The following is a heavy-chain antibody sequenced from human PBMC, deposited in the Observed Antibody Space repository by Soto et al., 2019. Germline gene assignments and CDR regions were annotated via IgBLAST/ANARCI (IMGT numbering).Heavy chain of an antibody. CDR2: ISSSSSYI. CDR3: ARENIYDILTDAFDI. Sequence: GGSLRLSCAASGFTFSSYSMNWVRQAPGKGLEWVSSISSSSSYIYYADSVKGRFTISRDNAKNSLYLQMNSLRAEDTAVYYCARENIYDILTDAFDIWGQGTMVTVSS. CDR1: GFTFSSYS. D-gene: IGHD3-9*01. J-gene: IGHJ3*02. V-gene: IGHV3-21*01.